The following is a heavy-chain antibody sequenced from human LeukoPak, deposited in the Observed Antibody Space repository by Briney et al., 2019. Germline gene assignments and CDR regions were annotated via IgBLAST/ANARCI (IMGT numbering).Heavy chain of an antibody. D-gene: IGHD2-2*01. CDR2: IYSGGST. CDR1: GFTVSSNY. Sequence: GGSLRLSCAVSGFTVSSNYMSWVRQAPGKGLEWASVIYSGGSTFYADSVKGRFTISRDNSKNTLYLQMNSLRAEDTAVYYCARYPLSGDWGQGTLVTVSS. J-gene: IGHJ4*02. V-gene: IGHV3-66*01. CDR3: ARYPLSGD.